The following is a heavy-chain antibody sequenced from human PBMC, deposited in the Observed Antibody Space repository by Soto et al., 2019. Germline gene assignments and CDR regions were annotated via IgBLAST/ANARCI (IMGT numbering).Heavy chain of an antibody. Sequence: PSETLSLTCTVSNGSVSSDPFYWSWIRQPAGKGLEWIGRIYTSGSTNYNPSLKSRVTMSVDTSKNQFSLKLSSVTAADTAVYYCARDSSSSGWYKEGWFDPWGQGTLVTVSS. J-gene: IGHJ5*02. V-gene: IGHV4-4*07. CDR2: IYTSGST. D-gene: IGHD6-19*01. CDR1: NGSVSSDPFY. CDR3: ARDSSSSGWYKEGWFDP.